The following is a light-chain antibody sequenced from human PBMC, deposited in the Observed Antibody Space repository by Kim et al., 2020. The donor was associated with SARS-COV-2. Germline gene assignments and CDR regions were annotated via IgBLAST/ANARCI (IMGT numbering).Light chain of an antibody. Sequence: LTQPASVSGSPGQSITISCTGTSSDVGGYNYVSWYQQHPGKAPKLMIYDVHERPSGVSNRFSGSKSGNTASLTISGLQAEDEADYYCTSYTSSSTWVFGGGTQLTVL. CDR2: DVH. CDR1: SSDVGGYNY. J-gene: IGLJ3*02. V-gene: IGLV2-14*01. CDR3: TSYTSSSTWV.